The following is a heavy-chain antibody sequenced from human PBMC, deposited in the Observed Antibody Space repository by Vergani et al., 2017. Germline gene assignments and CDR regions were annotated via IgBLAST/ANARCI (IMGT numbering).Heavy chain of an antibody. J-gene: IGHJ6*02. D-gene: IGHD6-13*01. CDR1: GYSISSGYY. Sequence: QVQLQESGPGLVKPSETLSLTCAVSGYSISSGYYWGWIRQPPGKGLEWIGSIYHSGTTYYNPSLKSRVTISVDTSKNQFSLKLSSVTAADTVVYYCARVEAAAKTYYYGMDVWGQGTTVTVSS. CDR3: ARVEAAAKTYYYGMDV. CDR2: IYHSGTT. V-gene: IGHV4-38-2*01.